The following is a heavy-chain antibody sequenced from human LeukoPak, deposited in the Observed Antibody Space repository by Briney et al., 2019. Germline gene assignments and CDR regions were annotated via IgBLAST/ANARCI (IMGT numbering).Heavy chain of an antibody. D-gene: IGHD6-19*01. CDR3: ARLYGYSSATIEGNWFDP. CDR2: IYYSGST. J-gene: IGHJ5*02. Sequence: SETLSLTCTVSGGSISSYYWSWIRQPPGKGLEWIGYIYYSGSTNCNPSLKSRVTISVDTSKNQFSLKLSSVTAADTAVYYCARLYGYSSATIEGNWFDPWGQGTLVTVSS. CDR1: GGSISSYY. V-gene: IGHV4-59*08.